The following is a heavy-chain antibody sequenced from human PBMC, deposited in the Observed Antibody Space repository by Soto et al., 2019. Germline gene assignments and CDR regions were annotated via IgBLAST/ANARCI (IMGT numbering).Heavy chain of an antibody. CDR1: GGSFSSGDYY. CDR2: MYHSGST. Sequence: PSETLSLTCTVSGGSFSSGDYYWSWIRQPPGRGLEWIGYMYHSGSTYYNPSLKSRVTISIDRSKNQFSLKLSSVTAADTAVYYCARVPDYWGQGILVTVSS. CDR3: ARVPDY. D-gene: IGHD2-2*01. J-gene: IGHJ4*02. V-gene: IGHV4-30-2*01.